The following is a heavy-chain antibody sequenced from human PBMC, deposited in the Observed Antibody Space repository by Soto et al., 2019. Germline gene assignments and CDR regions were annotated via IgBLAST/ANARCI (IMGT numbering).Heavy chain of an antibody. J-gene: IGHJ4*02. Sequence: QVQLQQWGAGLLKPSETLSLTCAVYGGSFRGYYWSWIRQPPGKGLEWIGEINHSGSTNYTPSLKSRVTISVDPSKNQFALKLGSVTAAYTAVYYCARGAGYYGSGSTFDYWGQGTLVIVSS. CDR2: INHSGST. CDR1: GGSFRGYY. D-gene: IGHD3-10*01. V-gene: IGHV4-34*01. CDR3: ARGAGYYGSGSTFDY.